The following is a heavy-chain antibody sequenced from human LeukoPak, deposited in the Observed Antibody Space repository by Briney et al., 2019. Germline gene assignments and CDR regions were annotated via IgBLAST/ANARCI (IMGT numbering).Heavy chain of an antibody. CDR3: ASSAAFGSSSRTTDY. Sequence: SETLSLICTVSGVSISSFYWSWIRQTAGKGLEWIGRIYVGGRTNYNPSLKSRLTMSLDTSKNQFSLKLRSVTAADTAVYYCASSAAFGSSSRTTDYWGQGTLVTVSA. D-gene: IGHD6-13*01. V-gene: IGHV4-4*07. CDR2: IYVGGRT. CDR1: GVSISSFY. J-gene: IGHJ4*02.